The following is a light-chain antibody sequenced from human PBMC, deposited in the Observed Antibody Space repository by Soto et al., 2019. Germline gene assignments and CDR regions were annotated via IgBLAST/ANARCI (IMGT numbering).Light chain of an antibody. CDR3: LLSFGGARV. CDR1: TGPVTSGQY. J-gene: IGLJ3*02. Sequence: QAVVTQEPSLTVSPGGTITLTCGSSTGPVTSGQYPYWFQQKPGQAPRTLIYDTTNRHSWTPARFSGSLLGGKAALTLSGAQPADEAVFYCLLSFGGARVFGGGTKVTVL. CDR2: DTT. V-gene: IGLV7-46*01.